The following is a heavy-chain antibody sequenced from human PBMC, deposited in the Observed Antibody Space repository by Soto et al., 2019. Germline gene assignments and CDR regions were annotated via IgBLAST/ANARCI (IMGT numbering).Heavy chain of an antibody. CDR3: ASTYYYDSGGPFLDY. CDR1: GGSISSGAYY. Sequence: SSETLSLTCTASGGSISSGAYYWSWIRQPPGKGLEWIGYIYYSGSTYYDPSLKSRVTISVDTSKNQFSLKLSSVTAADTAVYYCASTYYYDSGGPFLDYWGQGTLVTVSS. D-gene: IGHD3-22*01. CDR2: IYYSGST. V-gene: IGHV4-30-4*01. J-gene: IGHJ4*02.